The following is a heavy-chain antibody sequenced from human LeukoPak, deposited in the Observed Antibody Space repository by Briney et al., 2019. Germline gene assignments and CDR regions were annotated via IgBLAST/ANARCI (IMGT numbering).Heavy chain of an antibody. CDR2: IKQDESEK. Sequence: GGGLSLSCAASGFTFSSYGMSWVRRAPGKGLEWVANIKQDESEKYYVDSVKGRFTISRDNAKNSLYLQMNSLRAEDTAVYYCARDQGAFYDYIWGSPYYFDYWDQGTLVTVS. CDR3: ARDQGAFYDYIWGSPYYFDY. D-gene: IGHD3-16*01. V-gene: IGHV3-7*01. J-gene: IGHJ4*02. CDR1: GFTFSSYG.